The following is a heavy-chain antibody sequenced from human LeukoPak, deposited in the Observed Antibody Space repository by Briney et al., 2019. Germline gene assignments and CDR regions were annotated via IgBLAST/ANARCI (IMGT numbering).Heavy chain of an antibody. J-gene: IGHJ1*01. D-gene: IGHD3-22*01. V-gene: IGHV3-74*01. Sequence: GGSLRLSCAASGFTFSTYWMHWVRQAPGKGLVWVSRIKSDGSTNYSDSVKGRFTISRDNAKNTVSLQMNSLRPEDTGVYYGAGAPSEIGGYYPEYFRHWGQGTLVTVSS. CDR1: GFTFSTYW. CDR2: IKSDGST. CDR3: AGAPSEIGGYYPEYFRH.